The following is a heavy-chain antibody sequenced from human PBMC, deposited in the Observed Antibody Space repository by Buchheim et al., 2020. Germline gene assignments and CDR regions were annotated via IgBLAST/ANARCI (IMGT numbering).Heavy chain of an antibody. CDR1: GFPFSRYS. D-gene: IGHD4-11*01. Sequence: EVQLVESGGTLVQPGGSLRLSCVGSGFPFSRYSMSWVRQASGKGLEWVSHISNTRSSIYYADSPMGRFTISRDDDTSSLYLQMNRLKVEDTAVYFCARHKAYSDFALGDYDNYGMDVWGQGTT. J-gene: IGHJ6*02. CDR3: ARHKAYSDFALGDYDNYGMDV. CDR2: ISNTRSSI. V-gene: IGHV3-48*01.